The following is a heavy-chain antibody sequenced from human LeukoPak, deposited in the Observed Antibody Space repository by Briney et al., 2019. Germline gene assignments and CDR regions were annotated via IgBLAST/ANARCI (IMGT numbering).Heavy chain of an antibody. CDR1: GGTFGSYA. CDR2: IIPIFGTA. Sequence: SVKVSCKASGGTFGSYAISWVRQAPGQGLEWMGGIIPIFGTANYAQKFQGRVTITADKSTSTAYMELSSLRSEDTAVYYCARAFYYYYYMDVWGKGTTVTVSS. CDR3: ARAFYYYYYMDV. J-gene: IGHJ6*03. V-gene: IGHV1-69*06.